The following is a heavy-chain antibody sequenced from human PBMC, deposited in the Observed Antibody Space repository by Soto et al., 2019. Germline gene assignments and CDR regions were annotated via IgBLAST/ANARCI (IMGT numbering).Heavy chain of an antibody. V-gene: IGHV5-51*01. CDR2: IYPGASDI. CDR3: ARQGTSRGSDYAAFDL. J-gene: IGHJ4*02. CDR1: GSTFVYFW. Sequence: XESLKISCQASGSTFVYFWVAWVRQVPGKGLEWMGVIYPGASDIRYSPSFEGHVTISADKSTNTAYLQWSSLEAADTAIYYCARQGTSRGSDYAAFDLWGQGTLLTSPQ. D-gene: IGHD3-10*01.